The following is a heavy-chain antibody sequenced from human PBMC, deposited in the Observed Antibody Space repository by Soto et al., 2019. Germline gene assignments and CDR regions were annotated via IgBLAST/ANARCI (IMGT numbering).Heavy chain of an antibody. Sequence: PGGSLRLSCAASGFTFSSYAMSWVRQAPGKGLEWVSAISGSGGSTYYADSVKGRFTISRDNSKNTVTLQMNSLGVDDTAVYYCARKILGSTSRPNYWYFDLWGRGTLVTVSS. CDR2: ISGSGGST. CDR3: ARKILGSTSRPNYWYFDL. D-gene: IGHD2-2*01. V-gene: IGHV3-23*01. CDR1: GFTFSSYA. J-gene: IGHJ2*01.